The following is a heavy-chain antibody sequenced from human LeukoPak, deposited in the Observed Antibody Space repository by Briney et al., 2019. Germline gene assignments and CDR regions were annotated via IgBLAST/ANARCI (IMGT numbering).Heavy chain of an antibody. V-gene: IGHV3-66*02. Sequence: GGSLRLSCAASGFTVSSNYMSWVRQAPGKGLEWVSVIYSGGSTYYADSVKGRFAISRDNSKNTLYLQMNSLRAEDTAVYYCASRGRLQSSFDYWGQGTLVTVSS. CDR1: GFTVSSNY. CDR3: ASRGRLQSSFDY. D-gene: IGHD5-24*01. CDR2: IYSGGST. J-gene: IGHJ4*02.